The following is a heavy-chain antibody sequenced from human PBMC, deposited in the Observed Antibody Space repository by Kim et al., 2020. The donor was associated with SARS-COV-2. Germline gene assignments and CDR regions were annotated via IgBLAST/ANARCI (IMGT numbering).Heavy chain of an antibody. D-gene: IGHD3-22*01. CDR2: IGTAGDT. CDR3: ARSLIPHYDSSPSYGMDV. CDR1: GFTFSSYD. Sequence: GGSLRLSCAASGFTFSSYDMHWVRQATGKGLEWVSAIGTAGDTYYPGSVKGRFTISRENAKNSLYLQMNSLRAGDTAVYYCARSLIPHYDSSPSYGMDVWGQGTTVTVSS. V-gene: IGHV3-13*01. J-gene: IGHJ6*02.